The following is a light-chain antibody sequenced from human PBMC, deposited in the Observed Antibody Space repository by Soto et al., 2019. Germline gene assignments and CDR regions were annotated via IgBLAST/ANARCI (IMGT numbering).Light chain of an antibody. CDR2: SDN. J-gene: IGLJ2*01. CDR1: NIGTKI. CDR3: QLWDNTGDRVL. Sequence: SYELTQSPSVSVAPGKTARITCGGNNIGTKIVHWYQQKPRQAPVLVIYSDNDRPSGIPARFSGSNSGHTATLTISRVEAGDEADYYCQLWDNTGDRVLFGGGTKLTVL. V-gene: IGLV3-21*04.